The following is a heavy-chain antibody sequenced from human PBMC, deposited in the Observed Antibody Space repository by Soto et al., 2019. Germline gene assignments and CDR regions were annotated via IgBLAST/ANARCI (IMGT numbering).Heavy chain of an antibody. D-gene: IGHD6-13*01. V-gene: IGHV4-30-2*01. J-gene: IGHJ5*02. Sequence: PSETLALPCAVSGGSISSGGYSWIWIRQPPGKGLEWIGYIYHSGSTYYNPALKSRVTISVDRSKNQFSLKLSSVTAADTAVYYCARVSGSWYFDPWGQGTLVTVSS. CDR2: IYHSGST. CDR3: ARVSGSWYFDP. CDR1: GGSISSGGYS.